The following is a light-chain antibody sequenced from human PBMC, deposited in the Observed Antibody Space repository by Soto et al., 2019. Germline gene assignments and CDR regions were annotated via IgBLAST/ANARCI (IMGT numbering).Light chain of an antibody. CDR2: GAS. Sequence: EIVMTQSPDSLSVSPGDGATLSCRASQSVASNVAWYQQKPGQGPRLLIHGASTSAVGVPARFSGSGSGTDFTLTINSLQSEDFAVYYCQQYHNWPPQYTFGQGTKLQIK. CDR1: QSVASN. J-gene: IGKJ2*01. CDR3: QQYHNWPPQYT. V-gene: IGKV3-15*01.